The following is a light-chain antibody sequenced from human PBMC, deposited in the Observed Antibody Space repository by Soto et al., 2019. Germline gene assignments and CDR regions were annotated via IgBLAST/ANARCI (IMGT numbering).Light chain of an antibody. Sequence: EIVMTQSPATLSVSPGERATLSCRASQSVSSNLAWYQQKPGQAPRLLFYGASTRATGIPARFSGSGSGTVFTLTIHSLQSEDFAVYYCQQYDNWPWTFGQGTNVDIK. V-gene: IGKV3-15*01. CDR1: QSVSSN. J-gene: IGKJ1*01. CDR3: QQYDNWPWT. CDR2: GAS.